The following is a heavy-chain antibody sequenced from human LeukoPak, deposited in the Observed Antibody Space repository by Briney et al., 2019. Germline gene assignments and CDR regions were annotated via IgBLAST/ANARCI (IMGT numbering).Heavy chain of an antibody. J-gene: IGHJ4*02. Sequence: SETLSLTCTVSGGSISSYYWSWIRQPPGRGLEWIGYIYYSGSTNYNPSLKSRVTISVDTSKNQFSLKLSSVTAADTAVYYCARSGYSSGYHLYWGQGTLVTVSS. CDR3: ARSGYSSGYHLY. D-gene: IGHD6-19*01. CDR2: IYYSGST. CDR1: GGSISSYY. V-gene: IGHV4-59*12.